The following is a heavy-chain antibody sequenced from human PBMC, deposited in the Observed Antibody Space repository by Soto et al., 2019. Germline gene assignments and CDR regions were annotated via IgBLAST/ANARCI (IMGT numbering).Heavy chain of an antibody. CDR2: ISYDGSNK. D-gene: IGHD3-22*01. CDR1: GFTFSSYG. Sequence: QVQLVESGGGVVQPGRSLRLSCAASGFTFSSYGMHWVRQAPGKGLEWVAVISYDGSNKYYADSVKGRFTIPRDNSKNTLYLQMNSLRAEDTAVYYCATDRPYYYDSSGYRDAFDIWGQGTMVTVSS. V-gene: IGHV3-30*03. CDR3: ATDRPYYYDSSGYRDAFDI. J-gene: IGHJ3*02.